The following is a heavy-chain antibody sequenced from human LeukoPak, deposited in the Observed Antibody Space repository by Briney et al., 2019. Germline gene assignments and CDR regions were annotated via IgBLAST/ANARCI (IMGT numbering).Heavy chain of an antibody. CDR1: GYTFTSYD. J-gene: IGHJ4*02. D-gene: IGHD3-3*01. CDR2: MNPNSGNK. Sequence: GASVKVSCKASGYTFTSYDINWVRQATGQGLEWMRWMNPNSGNKGYAQKFQGRVTITRNTSISTAYMELSSLRSEDTAVYYCAVMAYYDFWSGYYTLDYWGQGTLVTVSS. CDR3: AVMAYYDFWSGYYTLDY. V-gene: IGHV1-8*03.